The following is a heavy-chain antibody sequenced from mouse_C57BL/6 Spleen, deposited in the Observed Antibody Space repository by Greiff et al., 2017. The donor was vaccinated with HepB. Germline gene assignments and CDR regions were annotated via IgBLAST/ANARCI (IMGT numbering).Heavy chain of an antibody. CDR2: ISYDGSN. CDR3: ARDLTGPYYFDY. Sequence: EVKLQESGPGLVKPSQSLSLTCSVTGYSITSGYYWNWIRQFPGNKLEWMGYISYDGSNNYNPSLKNRISITRDTSKNQFFLKLNSVTTEDTATYYCARDLTGPYYFDYWGQGTTLTVSS. V-gene: IGHV3-6*01. J-gene: IGHJ2*01. D-gene: IGHD4-1*01. CDR1: GYSITSGYY.